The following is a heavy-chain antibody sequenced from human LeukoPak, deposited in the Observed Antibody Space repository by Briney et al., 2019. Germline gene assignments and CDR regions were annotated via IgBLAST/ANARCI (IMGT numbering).Heavy chain of an antibody. CDR1: GFTVSSNY. D-gene: IGHD6-6*01. J-gene: IGHJ4*02. CDR3: ARVVAARHFDS. V-gene: IGHV3-66*01. Sequence: QPGGSLRLSCAASGFTVSSNYMSWVRQAPGKGLEGVSFIYSDGSTYYADSVKGRFTISRDNSKNTMFLQMSSLRAEDTAVYYCARVVAARHFDSWGQGTLVTVSS. CDR2: IYSDGST.